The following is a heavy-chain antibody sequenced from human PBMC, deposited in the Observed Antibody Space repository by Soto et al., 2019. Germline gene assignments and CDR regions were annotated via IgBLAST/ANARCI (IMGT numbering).Heavy chain of an antibody. V-gene: IGHV1-18*01. CDR1: GYTFTSYG. D-gene: IGHD2-15*01. CDR2: ISAYNGNT. CDR3: ARKGVVVVAEVGDKTAGWFDP. Sequence: QVQLVQSGAEVKKPGASVKVSCKASGYTFTSYGISWVRQAPGQGLEWMGWISAYNGNTNYAQKLQGRVTMTTDTANNTAYMELRSRRSDDTAVYYCARKGVVVVAEVGDKTAGWFDPWGQGTLVTVSS. J-gene: IGHJ5*02.